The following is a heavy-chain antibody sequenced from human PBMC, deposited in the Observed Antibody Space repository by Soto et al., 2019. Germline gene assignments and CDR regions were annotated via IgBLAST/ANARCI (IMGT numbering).Heavy chain of an antibody. CDR2: IWYDGSNK. V-gene: IGHV3-33*01. D-gene: IGHD6-19*01. J-gene: IGHJ6*03. CDR3: ARVLSSGWHSRYYMDV. Sequence: GGSLRLSCAASGFTFSSYGMHWVRQAPGKGLEWVAVIWYDGSNKYYADSVKGRFTISRDNSKNTLYLQMNSLRAEDTAVYYCARVLSSGWHSRYYMDVWGKGTTVTVSS. CDR1: GFTFSSYG.